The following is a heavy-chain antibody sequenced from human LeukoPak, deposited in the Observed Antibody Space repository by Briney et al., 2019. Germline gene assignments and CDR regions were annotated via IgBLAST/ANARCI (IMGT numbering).Heavy chain of an antibody. Sequence: GGSLRLSCAASGFTLSSYAMSWVRQGPGKGLEWVSAISVSGNTYHADSVKGRFTISRDSSKNTLYLQMNSLRAEDTAVYYCAKDRGDIVVVVAAKPDAFDIWGQGTMVTVSS. CDR2: ISVSGNT. CDR1: GFTLSSYA. J-gene: IGHJ3*02. CDR3: AKDRGDIVVVVAAKPDAFDI. V-gene: IGHV3-23*01. D-gene: IGHD2-15*01.